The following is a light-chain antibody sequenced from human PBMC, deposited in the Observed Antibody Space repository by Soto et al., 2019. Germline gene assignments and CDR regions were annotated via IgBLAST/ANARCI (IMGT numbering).Light chain of an antibody. CDR3: QQYNNWPPWT. CDR2: DAS. Sequence: EIVMTQSPATLSVSPGERATLSCRASQSVSSDLAWYHQKPGQAPRLLIYDASTRATGIPDRFSGSGSETEFTLTISSLQSEDYAIYYCQQYNNWPPWTFGQGTKVDIK. V-gene: IGKV3-15*01. J-gene: IGKJ1*01. CDR1: QSVSSD.